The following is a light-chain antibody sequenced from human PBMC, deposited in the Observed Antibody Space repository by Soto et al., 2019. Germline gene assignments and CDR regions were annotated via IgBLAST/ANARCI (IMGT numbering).Light chain of an antibody. CDR1: QSIDSIN. J-gene: IGKJ2*01. CDR3: QQYGTSPYT. CDR2: GAS. Sequence: EIVLTQSPGTLSLSPGERATLSCRASQSIDSINFAWYQQKPGQAPRLLIYGASSWATGVPARFSGRGSGTDFTLTISRLEPADSAVYYCQQYGTSPYTFGQVTKLEIK. V-gene: IGKV3-20*01.